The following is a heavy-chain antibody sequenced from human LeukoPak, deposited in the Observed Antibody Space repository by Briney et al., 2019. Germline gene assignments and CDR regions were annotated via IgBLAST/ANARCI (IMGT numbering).Heavy chain of an antibody. J-gene: IGHJ5*02. V-gene: IGHV4-34*01. CDR1: GGSFSGCY. CDR3: ARGRDGAGWFDP. CDR2: INHSGST. Sequence: SETLSLTCAVYGGSFSGCYWSWIRQPPGKGLEWIGEINHSGSTNYNPSLKSRVTISVDTSKNQFSLKLSSVTAADTAVYYCARGRDGAGWFDPWGQGTLVTVSS. D-gene: IGHD1-26*01.